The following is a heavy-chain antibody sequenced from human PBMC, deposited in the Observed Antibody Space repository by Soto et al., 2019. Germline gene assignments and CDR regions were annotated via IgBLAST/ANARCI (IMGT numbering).Heavy chain of an antibody. CDR2: ISSSGSTT. Sequence: PGGSLRLSCAASGFTFSDYYMSWIRQAPGKGLEWVSSISSSGSTTYYADSVKGRFTISRDNSKNTLYLQMNSLRAEDTAVYYCAKDSPTDIVVVPAAYWGQGTLVTVSS. J-gene: IGHJ4*02. CDR1: GFTFSDYY. CDR3: AKDSPTDIVVVPAAY. V-gene: IGHV3-11*01. D-gene: IGHD2-2*01.